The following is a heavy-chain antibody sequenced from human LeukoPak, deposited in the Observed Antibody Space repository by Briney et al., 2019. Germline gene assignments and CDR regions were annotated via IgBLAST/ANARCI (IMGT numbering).Heavy chain of an antibody. CDR1: GYTFTGYY. J-gene: IGHJ5*02. Sequence: APVKVSCKASGYTFTGYYMHWVRQAPGQGLEWMGWINPNSGGTNYAQKFQGRVTMTRDTSISTAYMELSRLRSDDTAVYYCARGSRITMVRATKSNWFDPWGQGTLVTVSS. CDR2: INPNSGGT. CDR3: ARGSRITMVRATKSNWFDP. D-gene: IGHD3-10*01. V-gene: IGHV1-2*02.